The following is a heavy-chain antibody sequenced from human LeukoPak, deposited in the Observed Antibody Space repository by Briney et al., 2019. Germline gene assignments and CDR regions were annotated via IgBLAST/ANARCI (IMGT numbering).Heavy chain of an antibody. D-gene: IGHD3-22*01. CDR1: GFTFSGYS. J-gene: IGHJ4*02. CDR3: AREVSEGFDF. Sequence: GGSLSLSCTASGFTFSGYSMNWIRPAPGKGLEWVSSFGTRSTSVYHAGSVKGRFAISRDNAKNSLYLQMNSLRAEDTALYYCAREVSEGFDFWGQGTLVTVSS. V-gene: IGHV3-21*01. CDR2: FGTRSTSV.